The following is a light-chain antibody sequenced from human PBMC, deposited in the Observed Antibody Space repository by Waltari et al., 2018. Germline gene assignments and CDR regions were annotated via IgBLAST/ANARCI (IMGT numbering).Light chain of an antibody. CDR3: QQRYKWPLT. Sequence: SCRASQRVSTYLAWDQQRPGQPPRLLIYDSSSRATGIPARFSGSGSETDFTLTISSLEPEDFAVYYCQQRYKWPLTFGGGSKVEI. CDR2: DSS. CDR1: QRVSTY. J-gene: IGKJ4*01. V-gene: IGKV3-11*01.